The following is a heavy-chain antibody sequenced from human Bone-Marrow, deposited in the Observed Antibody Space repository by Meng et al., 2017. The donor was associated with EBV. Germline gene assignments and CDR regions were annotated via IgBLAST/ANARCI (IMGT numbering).Heavy chain of an antibody. J-gene: IGHJ4*02. CDR3: APGAYGY. D-gene: IGHD5-12*01. V-gene: IGHV3-23*01. CDR1: GFTFNNYA. Sequence: ERVLGSGGGLVQPGGSLRLSCAASGFTFNNYAMSWVRQAPGKGLEWVSAISRSGDSTYYADSVKGRFTISRDNSKNTLYLQMNSLRAEDTAVYYCAPGAYGYWGQGTLVTAPQ. CDR2: ISRSGDST.